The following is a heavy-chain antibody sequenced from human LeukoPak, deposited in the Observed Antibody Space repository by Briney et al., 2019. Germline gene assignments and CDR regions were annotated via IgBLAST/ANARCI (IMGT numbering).Heavy chain of an antibody. CDR1: GGTFSSYA. Sequence: SVKVSCKASGGTFSSYAISWVRQAPGQGLEWMGGIIPIFGTANYAQKFQGRVTIAADESTSTAYMELSSLRSEDTAVYYCARKTLRFLDPFDYWGQGTLVTVSS. CDR3: ARKTLRFLDPFDY. V-gene: IGHV1-69*13. J-gene: IGHJ4*02. CDR2: IIPIFGTA. D-gene: IGHD3-3*01.